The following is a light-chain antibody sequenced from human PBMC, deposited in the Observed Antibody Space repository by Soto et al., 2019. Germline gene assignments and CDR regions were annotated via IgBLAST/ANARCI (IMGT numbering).Light chain of an antibody. CDR3: MQALLTPYT. V-gene: IGKV2-28*01. J-gene: IGKJ2*01. CDR1: QRLLHSNGNIF. Sequence: EIVMTQSPPSLTVTPGEPASISCRSSQRLLHSNGNIFLAWYLQRPGQSPQLLIYLGFNRASGVPDRVSGSVAGTDFTLKISRVEAEDVGVYYCMQALLTPYTFGQGTKLDIK. CDR2: LGF.